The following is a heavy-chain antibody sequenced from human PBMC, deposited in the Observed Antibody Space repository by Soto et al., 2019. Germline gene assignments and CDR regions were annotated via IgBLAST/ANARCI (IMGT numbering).Heavy chain of an antibody. D-gene: IGHD3-16*01. J-gene: IGHJ4*02. CDR3: AGDLGGPDY. CDR1: DFSLSPYW. Sequence: GGSLRLSCAASDFSLSPYWMHWVRQVPGRGLEWVARLSSDGFGAAYADSVKGRFFISRDIARNTLSLQMNSLRADDTAVYYCAGDLGGPDYWGRGTSVTVSS. V-gene: IGHV3-74*03. CDR2: LSSDGFGA.